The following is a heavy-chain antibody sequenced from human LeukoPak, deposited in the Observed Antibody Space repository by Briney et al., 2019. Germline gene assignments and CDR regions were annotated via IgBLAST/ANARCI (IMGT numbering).Heavy chain of an antibody. CDR2: LSYDGNDK. CDR3: ARERGIFSGYYFDY. CDR1: GFIFTSYA. V-gene: IGHV3-30*19. D-gene: IGHD3-10*02. Sequence: GGSLRLSCAASGFIFTSYAIHWVRQAPGKGLEWVTLLSYDGNDKYSADSVKGRFTISRDKSKNTVYLQMSSLRVEDTAVYYCARERGIFSGYYFDYWGHGTLVTVSS. J-gene: IGHJ4*01.